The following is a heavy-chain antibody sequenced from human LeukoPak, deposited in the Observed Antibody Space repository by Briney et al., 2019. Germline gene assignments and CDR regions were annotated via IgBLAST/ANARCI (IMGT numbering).Heavy chain of an antibody. D-gene: IGHD2-15*01. Sequence: SVKVSCKASGGTFSSYAISWVRRAPGQGLEWMGGIIPIFGTANYAQKFQGRVTITADESTSTAYMELSSLRSEDTAVYYCARDSGYCSGGSCQAAFDIWGQGTMVTVSS. V-gene: IGHV1-69*13. CDR3: ARDSGYCSGGSCQAAFDI. CDR2: IIPIFGTA. J-gene: IGHJ3*02. CDR1: GGTFSSYA.